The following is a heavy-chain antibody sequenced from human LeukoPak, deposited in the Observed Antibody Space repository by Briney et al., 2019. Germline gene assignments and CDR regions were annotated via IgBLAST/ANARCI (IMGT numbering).Heavy chain of an antibody. J-gene: IGHJ4*02. D-gene: IGHD2-8*02. CDR3: STVSLLYYFDY. CDR2: IKSRTHGGTT. V-gene: IGHV3-15*01. CDR1: GFTFSNAW. Sequence: GGSLRLSCTASGFTFSNAWMNWVRQAPGKGLEWVGRIKSRTHGGTTDYAAPVKGRFTISSDDSKNTLYLQMNSLKTEHTAVYYCSTVSLLYYFDYWGQGTLVTVSS.